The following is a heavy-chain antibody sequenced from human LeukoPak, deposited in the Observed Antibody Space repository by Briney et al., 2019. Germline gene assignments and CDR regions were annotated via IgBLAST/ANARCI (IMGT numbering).Heavy chain of an antibody. CDR1: GFTFDDYA. CDR3: AKDLGARYYYDSSGFGY. D-gene: IGHD3-22*01. V-gene: IGHV3-9*01. CDR2: ISWNSGSI. J-gene: IGHJ4*02. Sequence: GGSLRLSCAASGFTFDDYAMLWVRQAPGKGLEWVSGISWNSGSIGYADSVKGRFTISRDNAKNSLYLQMNSLRAEDTALYYCAKDLGARYYYDSSGFGYWGQGTLVTVSS.